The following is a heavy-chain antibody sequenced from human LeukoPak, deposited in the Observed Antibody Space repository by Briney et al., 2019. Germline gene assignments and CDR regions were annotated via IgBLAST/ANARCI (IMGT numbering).Heavy chain of an antibody. CDR3: AKAREDYGDSVHDY. Sequence: GGSLRLSCAASGFTFSSYAMSWVRQAPGKGLEWVSAISGSGAGTYYADSVKGRFTISRDNSKNTLYLQIKSLRAEDTAVYYCAKAREDYGDSVHDYWGQGTLVTVSS. CDR1: GFTFSSYA. CDR2: ISGSGAGT. J-gene: IGHJ4*02. D-gene: IGHD4-17*01. V-gene: IGHV3-23*01.